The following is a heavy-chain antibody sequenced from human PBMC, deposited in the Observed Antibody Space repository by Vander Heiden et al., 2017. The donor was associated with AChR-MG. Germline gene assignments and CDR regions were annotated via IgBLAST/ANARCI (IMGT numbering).Heavy chain of an antibody. J-gene: IGHJ4*02. V-gene: IGHV1-8*01. D-gene: IGHD3-10*01. CDR2: MNPNSGNT. CDR3: ARGNVSPGSGSGSYVRY. Sequence: QVQLVQSGAEVKKPGASVKVSCKASGCTFTSSDINWVRQATGQGLEWMGWMNPNSGNTGYAQNFQGRVTMTRNNSISTAYMELSSLRSEDTAVYFCARGNVSPGSGSGSYVRYWGQGTLVTVSS. CDR1: GCTFTSSD.